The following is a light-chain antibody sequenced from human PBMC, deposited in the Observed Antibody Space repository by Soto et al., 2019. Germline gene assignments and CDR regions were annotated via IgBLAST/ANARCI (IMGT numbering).Light chain of an antibody. V-gene: IGKV3-15*01. J-gene: IGKJ5*01. CDR1: QSVSSN. CDR3: QQYNDWPPNT. CDR2: VAS. Sequence: EIVMTQSPATLSVSPGERATLSCRASQSVSSNLAWYQQKPGQAPGPLIYVASTRATGIPARFSGSGSGTEFTLTISSLQSEDFAVYYCQQYNDWPPNTFGQGTRLEIK.